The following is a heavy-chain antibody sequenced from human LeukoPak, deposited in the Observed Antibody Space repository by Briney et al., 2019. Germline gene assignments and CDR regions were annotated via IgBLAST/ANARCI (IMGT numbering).Heavy chain of an antibody. Sequence: GGSLRLSCAASGFTFSSYAMHWVRQAPGKGLEWVAVISYDGSNKYYADSVKGRFTISRDNSKNTLYLQMNSLRAEDTAVYYCARLVEWLPDYWGQGTLVTVSS. D-gene: IGHD3-3*01. CDR2: ISYDGSNK. V-gene: IGHV3-30-3*01. CDR3: ARLVEWLPDY. CDR1: GFTFSSYA. J-gene: IGHJ4*02.